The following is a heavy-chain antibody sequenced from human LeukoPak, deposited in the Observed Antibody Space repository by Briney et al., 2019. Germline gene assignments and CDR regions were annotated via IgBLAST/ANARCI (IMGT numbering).Heavy chain of an antibody. Sequence: PSETLSLTCTVSGGSISSYYWSWIRQPPGKGLEWIGYIYYSGSTNYNPSLKSRVTISVDTSKNQFSLKLSSVTAADTAVYYCAITKGDSGAFDHWGQGTLVTVSS. D-gene: IGHD3-10*01. V-gene: IGHV4-59*01. CDR3: AITKGDSGAFDH. CDR1: GGSISSYY. CDR2: IYYSGST. J-gene: IGHJ4*02.